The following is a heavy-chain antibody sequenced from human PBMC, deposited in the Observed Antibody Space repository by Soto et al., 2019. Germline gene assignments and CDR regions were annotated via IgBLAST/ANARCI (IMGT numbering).Heavy chain of an antibody. Sequence: PGGSLRLSCSASGFTFSSYAMHWVLQAPGKGLEYVSAISSNGGSTYYADSVKGRFTISRDNSKNTLYLQMSSLRAEDTAVYYCVKGGYYDYVWWSYRYRAFDYCGQGTLVVLSA. CDR3: VKGGYYDYVWWSYRYRAFDY. CDR2: ISSNGGST. CDR1: GFTFSSYA. D-gene: IGHD3-16*02. J-gene: IGHJ4*02. V-gene: IGHV3-64D*06.